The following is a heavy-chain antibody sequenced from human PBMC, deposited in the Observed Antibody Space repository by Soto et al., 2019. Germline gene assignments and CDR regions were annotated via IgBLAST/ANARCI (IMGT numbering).Heavy chain of an antibody. D-gene: IGHD3-22*01. V-gene: IGHV4-30-4*01. J-gene: IGHJ1*01. CDR3: ARGHDLNSSGYYYFQH. CDR1: GDSVTSGDYY. Sequence: SETLSLTCSVSGDSVTSGDYYWTWVRQSPGKGLEWIGYISYSGNTAYNPSLSSRLTISLDTSKNHFSLKLHAATAADTAVYYCARGHDLNSSGYYYFQHWGQGTPVTVAS. CDR2: ISYSGNT.